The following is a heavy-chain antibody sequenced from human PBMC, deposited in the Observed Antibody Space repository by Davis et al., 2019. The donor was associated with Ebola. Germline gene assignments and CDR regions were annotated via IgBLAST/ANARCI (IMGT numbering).Heavy chain of an antibody. V-gene: IGHV3-11*01. CDR2: ISSSGSTI. J-gene: IGHJ6*02. Sequence: GESLKIPCAASGFTFSDYYMSWIRQAPGKGLEWVSYISSSGSTIYYADSVKGRFTISRDNAKNSLYLQMNSLRAEDTAVYYCARALRAYYYYYGMDVWGQGTTVTVSS. D-gene: IGHD4-17*01. CDR3: ARALRAYYYYYGMDV. CDR1: GFTFSDYY.